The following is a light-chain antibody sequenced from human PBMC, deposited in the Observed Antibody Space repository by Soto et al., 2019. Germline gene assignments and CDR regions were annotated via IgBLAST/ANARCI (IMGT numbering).Light chain of an antibody. J-gene: IGLJ1*01. CDR1: SSDVGGYNY. CDR2: DVR. Sequence: SALTQPPSVSGSPGQSITISCTGTSSDVGGYNYVSWYQQHPGKAPKLMIYDVRNRPSGVSNRFSGSKSVNTASLTISGLQAEDEADYYCSSYTTVSTYVFGTGTKVTVL. CDR3: SSYTTVSTYV. V-gene: IGLV2-14*01.